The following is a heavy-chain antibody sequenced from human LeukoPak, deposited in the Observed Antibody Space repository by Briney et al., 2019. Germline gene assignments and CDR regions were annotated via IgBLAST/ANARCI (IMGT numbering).Heavy chain of an antibody. V-gene: IGHV1-18*01. Sequence: ASVKVSCKASGYTSTSYGISWVRQAPGQGLEWMGWISAYNGNTNYAQKLQGRVTMTTDTSTSTAYMELRSLRSDDTAVYYCAEEYYYDSSGYPLGHWGQGTLVTVSS. D-gene: IGHD3-22*01. CDR1: GYTSTSYG. J-gene: IGHJ1*01. CDR2: ISAYNGNT. CDR3: AEEYYYDSSGYPLGH.